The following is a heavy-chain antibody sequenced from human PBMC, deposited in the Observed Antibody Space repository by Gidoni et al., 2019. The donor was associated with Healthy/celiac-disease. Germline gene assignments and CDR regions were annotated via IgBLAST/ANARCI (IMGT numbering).Heavy chain of an antibody. J-gene: IGHJ3*02. CDR3: ARVGPPRYGLGVGAFDI. CDR2: INPNSGGT. Sequence: QVQLVQSGAEVKKPGASVKVSCKASGYTFPGYYMHWVRQAPGQGLAWMGWINPNSGGTNYAQKFQGRVTMTRDTSISTAYMELSRLRSDDTAVYYCARVGPPRYGLGVGAFDIWGQGTMVTVSS. D-gene: IGHD3-10*01. V-gene: IGHV1-2*02. CDR1: GYTFPGYY.